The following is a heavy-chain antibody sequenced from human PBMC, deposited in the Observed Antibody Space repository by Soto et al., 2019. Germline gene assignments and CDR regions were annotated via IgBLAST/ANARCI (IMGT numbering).Heavy chain of an antibody. J-gene: IGHJ4*02. V-gene: IGHV2-5*02. CDR1: GFSLSTSGVG. D-gene: IGHD6-13*01. CDR3: AHTSSSWYGYYFDY. CDR2: IYWDDDK. Sequence: SGPTLVNPTQTLTLTCTFSGFSLSTSGVGVGWIRQPPGKALEWLALIYWDDDKRYSPSLKSRLTISKDTSKNQVVLTMTNMDPVDTATYYRAHTSSSWYGYYFDYWGQGTLVTVSS.